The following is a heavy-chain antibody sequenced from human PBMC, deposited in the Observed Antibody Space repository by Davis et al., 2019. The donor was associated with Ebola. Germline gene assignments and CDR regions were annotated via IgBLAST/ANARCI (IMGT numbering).Heavy chain of an antibody. V-gene: IGHV4-30-4*07. Sequence: MPSETLSLTCAVSGAFVGSGGYSWIWIRQPPGKGLEWIAYYYYTGSTYYSPSLRGRVTISVDPSTNLFSLKLTSVSAADTAVYFCARGDSYYDPSGYYAGPEAPDHWGQGTLVSVSS. CDR3: ARGDSYYDPSGYYAGPEAPDH. D-gene: IGHD3-22*01. J-gene: IGHJ4*02. CDR1: GAFVGSGGYS. CDR2: YYYTGST.